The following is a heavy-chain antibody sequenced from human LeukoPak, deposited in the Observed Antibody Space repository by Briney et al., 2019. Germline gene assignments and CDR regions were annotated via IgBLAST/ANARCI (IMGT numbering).Heavy chain of an antibody. CDR3: ARDGSGSYNGDWGLDY. J-gene: IGHJ4*02. Sequence: GGSLRLSCAASGFTFSSYAMSWVRQAPGKGLEWVSAISGSGGSTYYADSVKGRFTISRDNSKNTLYLQMNSLRAEDTAVYYCARDGSGSYNGDWGLDYWGQGTLVTVSS. V-gene: IGHV3-23*01. CDR2: ISGSGGST. CDR1: GFTFSSYA. D-gene: IGHD3-10*01.